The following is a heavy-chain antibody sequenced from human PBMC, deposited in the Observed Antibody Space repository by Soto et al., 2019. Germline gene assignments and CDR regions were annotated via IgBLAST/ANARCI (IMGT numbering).Heavy chain of an antibody. V-gene: IGHV3-23*01. Sequence: EVQLLESGGGLVQPGGSLRLSCAASGFTFSNYDMNWVRQAPGKGLEWVSVISGSGDSTYYEDSVKCRFTISRHNSKNTQYMHTNSLIAEDTATYYCARPGSGSYSDYRGQGNLVTVSS. J-gene: IGHJ4*02. CDR3: ARPGSGSYSDY. CDR2: ISGSGDST. D-gene: IGHD1-26*01. CDR1: GFTFSNYD.